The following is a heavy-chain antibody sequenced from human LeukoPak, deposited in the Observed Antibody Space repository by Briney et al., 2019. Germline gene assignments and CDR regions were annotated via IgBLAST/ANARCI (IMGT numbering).Heavy chain of an antibody. D-gene: IGHD3-9*01. CDR2: IRYDGNNK. J-gene: IGHJ4*02. CDR1: GFTFRTYG. CDR3: ANGPHYNILTGYYKVRSHLDY. Sequence: PGGSLRLSCVGSGFTFRTYGMHWVRQAPGKGLEWVAFIRYDGNNKHYADSVKGRFTISRDNSKSTLYLQMNSLRPEDTAVYYCANGPHYNILTGYYKVRSHLDYWGQGTLVTVSS. V-gene: IGHV3-30*02.